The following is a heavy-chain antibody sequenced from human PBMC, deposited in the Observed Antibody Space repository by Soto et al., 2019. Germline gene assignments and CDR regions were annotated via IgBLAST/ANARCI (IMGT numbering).Heavy chain of an antibody. CDR1: GGSISSYY. V-gene: IGHV4-59*01. J-gene: IGHJ4*02. CDR3: ARGIAPRPGRFDY. D-gene: IGHD6-6*01. CDR2: IYYSGGT. Sequence: SETLSLTCTVSGGSISSYYWSWIRQPPGKGLEWIGYIYYSGGTNYNPSLKSRVTILVDTSKNQFSLKLSSVTAADTAVYYCARGIAPRPGRFDYWGQGTLVTVSS.